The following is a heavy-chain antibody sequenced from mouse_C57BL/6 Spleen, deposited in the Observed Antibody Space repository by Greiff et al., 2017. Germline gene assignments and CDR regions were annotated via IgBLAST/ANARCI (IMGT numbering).Heavy chain of an antibody. V-gene: IGHV3-6*01. CDR2: ISYDGSN. Sequence: EVQRVESGPGLVKPSQSLSLTCSVTGYSITSGYYWNWIRQFPGNKLEWMGYISYDGSNNYNPTLKNRISITRDTSKNQFFLKLNSVTTEDTATYYCAREDDYDNYAMDYWGQGTSVTVSS. CDR1: GYSITSGYY. J-gene: IGHJ4*01. D-gene: IGHD2-4*01. CDR3: AREDDYDNYAMDY.